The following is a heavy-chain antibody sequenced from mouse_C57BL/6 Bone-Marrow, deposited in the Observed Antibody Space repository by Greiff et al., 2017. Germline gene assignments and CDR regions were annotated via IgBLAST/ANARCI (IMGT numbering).Heavy chain of an antibody. Sequence: QVQLQQPGAELVKPGASVKMSCKASGYTFTSYWITWVKQRPGQGLEWIGDIYPGSGSTNYNEKFKSKATLTVDTSSSTAYMQLSSLTSEDSAVYYCARSAYYYGSSHYFDYWGQGTTLTGSS. J-gene: IGHJ2*01. V-gene: IGHV1-55*01. CDR2: IYPGSGST. CDR3: ARSAYYYGSSHYFDY. CDR1: GYTFTSYW. D-gene: IGHD1-1*01.